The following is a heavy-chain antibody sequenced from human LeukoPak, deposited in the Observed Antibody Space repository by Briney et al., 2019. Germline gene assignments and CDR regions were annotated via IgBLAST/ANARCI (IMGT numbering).Heavy chain of an antibody. Sequence: GGSLRLSCAASGFTFSRYAMSWVRQAPGKELEWVSGISGSGGTTEYADSVKGRFTISKDKSKNTLYLQMNSLRAEDTAVYYCARDNLDFWSGDHYFDDWGQGTLVTVSS. D-gene: IGHD3-3*01. CDR1: GFTFSRYA. CDR3: ARDNLDFWSGDHYFDD. V-gene: IGHV3-23*01. J-gene: IGHJ4*02. CDR2: ISGSGGTT.